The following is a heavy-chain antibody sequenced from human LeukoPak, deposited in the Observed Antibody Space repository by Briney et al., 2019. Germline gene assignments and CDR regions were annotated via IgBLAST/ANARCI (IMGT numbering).Heavy chain of an antibody. V-gene: IGHV3-7*01. CDR2: IKQDGSEI. CDR1: QFTFSGHW. Sequence: GGSLRLSCAASQFTFSGHWMNWVRQAPGKGLEWVAIIKQDGSEIRYVDSVKGRFTISRDNTKNVLYLQMNSLRAKDTAVYYCAGGSGWLPGYWGQGTLVTVSS. D-gene: IGHD6-19*01. CDR3: AGGSGWLPGY. J-gene: IGHJ4*02.